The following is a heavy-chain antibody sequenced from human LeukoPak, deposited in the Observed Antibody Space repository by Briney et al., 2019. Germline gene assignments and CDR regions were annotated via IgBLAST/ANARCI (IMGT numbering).Heavy chain of an antibody. CDR2: IYTSGST. CDR1: GGSISSYY. V-gene: IGHV4-4*07. D-gene: IGHD2-15*01. CDR3: ARGRRVVVVVAAIPSMDV. J-gene: IGHJ6*03. Sequence: SETLSLTCTVSGGSISSYYWSWIRQPAGKGLEWIGRIYTSGSTNYNPSLKSRVTISVDTSKNQFSLKLSSVTAADTAVYCCARGRRVVVVVAAIPSMDVWGKGTTVTVSS.